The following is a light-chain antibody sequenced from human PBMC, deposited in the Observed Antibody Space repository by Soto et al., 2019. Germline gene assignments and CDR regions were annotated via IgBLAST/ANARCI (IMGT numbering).Light chain of an antibody. Sequence: QSVLTQPASVSGSPGQSITISCTGTSRDVGNYNLVSWYQQYPGKAPKLIIYEGTKRPSGISDRLSGSKSGNTASLTISGLQADDEADYYCCSYAGSTTYVFGSGTKLTVL. CDR1: SRDVGNYNL. CDR3: CSYAGSTTYV. CDR2: EGT. J-gene: IGLJ1*01. V-gene: IGLV2-23*01.